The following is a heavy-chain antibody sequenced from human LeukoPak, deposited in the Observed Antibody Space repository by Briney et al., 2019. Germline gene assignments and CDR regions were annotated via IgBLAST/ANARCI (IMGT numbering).Heavy chain of an antibody. Sequence: PSETLSLTCTVSGGSISSGSYYWSWIRQPVGKGLEWIGRIYTSGSTNYNPSLKSRVTISVDTSKNQFSLKLSSVTAADTAVYYCARGLALLTPWGQGTLVTVSS. D-gene: IGHD2-15*01. CDR2: IYTSGST. V-gene: IGHV4-61*02. J-gene: IGHJ5*02. CDR1: GGSISSGSYY. CDR3: ARGLALLTP.